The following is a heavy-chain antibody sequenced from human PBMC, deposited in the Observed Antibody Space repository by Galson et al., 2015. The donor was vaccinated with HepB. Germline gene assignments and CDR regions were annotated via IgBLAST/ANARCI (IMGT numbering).Heavy chain of an antibody. V-gene: IGHV5-51*01. CDR1: GYSFTSYW. Sequence: QSGAEVKKPGESLKISCKGSGYSFTSYWIGWVRQMPGKGLEWMGIIYPGDSDTRYSPSFQGQVTISADKSISTAYLQWSSLKASDTAMYYCARRGKSTVTDDAFDIWGQGTMVTVSS. CDR3: ARRGKSTVTDDAFDI. J-gene: IGHJ3*02. CDR2: IYPGDSDT. D-gene: IGHD4-17*01.